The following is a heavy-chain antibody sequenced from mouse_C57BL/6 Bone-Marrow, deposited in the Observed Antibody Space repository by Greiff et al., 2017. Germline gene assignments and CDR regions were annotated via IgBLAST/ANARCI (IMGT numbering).Heavy chain of an antibody. CDR3: ARNWDGYCDV. Sequence: EVMLVESGGGLVQPGGSLSLSCAASGFTFTDYYMSWVRQPPGKALEWLGFIRNKANGYTTEYSASVKGRFTISRDNSQSILYLQMNALRAEDSATYYCARNWDGYCDVWGTGTTVTVSS. D-gene: IGHD4-1*01. J-gene: IGHJ1*03. V-gene: IGHV7-3*01. CDR2: IRNKANGYTT. CDR1: GFTFTDYY.